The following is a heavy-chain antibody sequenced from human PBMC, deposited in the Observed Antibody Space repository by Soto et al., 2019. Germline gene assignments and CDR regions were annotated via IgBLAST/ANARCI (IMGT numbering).Heavy chain of an antibody. V-gene: IGHV3-33*01. CDR2: VYYDGTEK. CDR3: ARDRARKGTYYFDN. J-gene: IGHJ4*02. Sequence: QVYLVESGGGVVQPGTSLRLSCEASGFNYISYGMHWVRQAPGKALEWVAVVYYDGTEKYYGDSVKGRFTITRDNSQNTLYLQMNSLIVEDTAVYYCARDRARKGTYYFDNWGQGTLVTVSA. CDR1: GFNYISYG. D-gene: IGHD2-21*01.